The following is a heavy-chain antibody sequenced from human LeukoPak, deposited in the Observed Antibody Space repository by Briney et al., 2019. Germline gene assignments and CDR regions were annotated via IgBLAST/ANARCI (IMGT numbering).Heavy chain of an antibody. V-gene: IGHV3-74*01. Sequence: GGSLRLSCAASGFTFSSYWMHWVRQAPGKGLVWVSRISTDGSSTNYADSVKGRFTISRDNAKNTLYLQMNSLRAEDTAVYYCASVLTGTRTSCAFWGQGTLVTVSS. CDR1: GFTFSSYW. CDR3: ASVLTGTRTSCAF. J-gene: IGHJ4*02. D-gene: IGHD3-9*01. CDR2: ISTDGSST.